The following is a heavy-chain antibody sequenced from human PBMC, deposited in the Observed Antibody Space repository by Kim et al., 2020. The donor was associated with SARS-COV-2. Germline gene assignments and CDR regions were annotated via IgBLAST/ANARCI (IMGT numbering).Heavy chain of an antibody. CDR3: ARGGGSWYASWFDP. D-gene: IGHD6-13*01. CDR1: GFTVSSNY. CDR2: IYSGGNT. V-gene: IGHV3-53*01. J-gene: IGHJ5*02. Sequence: GGSLRLSCAVSGFTVSSNYMSWVRQAPGKGLEWVSVIYSGGNTYYADSVKGRFTISRDNTKNTLYLQMNGLRADDTAVYYCARGGGSWYASWFDPWGQGTLVTVSS.